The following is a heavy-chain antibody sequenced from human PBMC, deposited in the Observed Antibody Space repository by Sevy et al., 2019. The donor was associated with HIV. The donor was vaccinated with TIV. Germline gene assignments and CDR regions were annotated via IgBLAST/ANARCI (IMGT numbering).Heavy chain of an antibody. CDR2: IKQDGSEK. D-gene: IGHD3-16*02. J-gene: IGHJ4*02. CDR1: GFTFSNYW. Sequence: GSLRLSCAASGFTFSNYWMTWVRQAPGKGLEWVAHIKQDGSEKHNVESVKGRFTISRDNSKNSVYLQMNSLRAEDTAVYFCAREGYYDYIWGSYRYFNDYWGQGTLVTVSS. V-gene: IGHV3-7*03. CDR3: AREGYYDYIWGSYRYFNDY.